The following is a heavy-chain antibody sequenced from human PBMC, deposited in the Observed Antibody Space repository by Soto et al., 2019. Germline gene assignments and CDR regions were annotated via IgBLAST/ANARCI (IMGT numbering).Heavy chain of an antibody. CDR3: ARSEEDSDYYYYGMDV. Sequence: SQTLSLTFVGSGDTVSSNSFAWNWVSQSPSRGLEWSGRTYYRSRWYSDYAVSVRSRIDINADTSKNQVSLQLNSVTPEDTAVYYCARSEEDSDYYYYGMDVWGQGTTVTVSS. D-gene: IGHD2-15*01. CDR1: GDTVSSNSFA. J-gene: IGHJ6*02. CDR2: TYYRSRWYS. V-gene: IGHV6-1*01.